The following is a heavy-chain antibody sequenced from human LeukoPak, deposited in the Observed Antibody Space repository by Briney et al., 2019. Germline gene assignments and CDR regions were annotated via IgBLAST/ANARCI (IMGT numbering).Heavy chain of an antibody. D-gene: IGHD3-22*01. J-gene: IGHJ4*02. Sequence: GGSLRLSCAASGFTFSSFAMTWVRQAPGKGLEWVSSITGSHGPTYNTDSVKGRFTISRDNAKNSLYLQVNSLRAEDTALYYCAKDMYSMIVVVPDYWGQGTLVTVSS. CDR1: GFTFSSFA. V-gene: IGHV3-23*01. CDR2: ITGSHGPT. CDR3: AKDMYSMIVVVPDY.